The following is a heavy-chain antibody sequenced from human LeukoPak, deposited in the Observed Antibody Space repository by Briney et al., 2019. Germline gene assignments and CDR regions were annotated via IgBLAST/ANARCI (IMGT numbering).Heavy chain of an antibody. J-gene: IGHJ6*02. CDR3: ASSNWGSGYYYYGMDV. V-gene: IGHV5-51*01. CDR2: IYPGDSDT. Sequence: GESLRISCKGSGYSFTSYWIGWVRQMPGKGLEWMGIIYPGDSDTRYSPSFQGQVTISADKSISTAYLQWSSLKASDTAMYYCASSNWGSGYYYYGMDVWGQGTTVTVSS. CDR1: GYSFTSYW. D-gene: IGHD7-27*01.